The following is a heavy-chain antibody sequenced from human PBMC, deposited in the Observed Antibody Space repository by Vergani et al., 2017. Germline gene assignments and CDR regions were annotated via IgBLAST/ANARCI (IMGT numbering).Heavy chain of an antibody. D-gene: IGHD1-26*01. CDR1: GFTFSSYA. CDR3: ARDSSLVGATWFDP. J-gene: IGHJ5*02. CDR2: ISSNGGST. Sequence: VQLVESGGGLVQPGGSLRLSCSASGFTFSSYAMHWVRQAPGKGLEYVSAISSNGGSTYYADSVKGRFTISRDNSKNTLYLQMNSLRAEDTAVYYCARDSSLVGATWFDPWGQGTLVTVSS. V-gene: IGHV3-64*04.